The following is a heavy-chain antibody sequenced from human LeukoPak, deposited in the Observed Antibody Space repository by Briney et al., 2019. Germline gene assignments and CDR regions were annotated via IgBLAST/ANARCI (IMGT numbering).Heavy chain of an antibody. V-gene: IGHV3-7*01. J-gene: IGHJ6*02. CDR2: IKQDGSEK. CDR1: GFTFSSYW. D-gene: IGHD2-15*01. CDR3: ARERGYCSGGSCYSGGYYYGMDV. Sequence: GGSLRLSCAASGFTFSSYWMSWVRQAPGKGLEWVANIKQDGSEKYYVDSVKGRFTISRDNAKNSLYLQMNSLRAEDTAVYYCARERGYCSGGSCYSGGYYYGMDVWGQGTTVTVSS.